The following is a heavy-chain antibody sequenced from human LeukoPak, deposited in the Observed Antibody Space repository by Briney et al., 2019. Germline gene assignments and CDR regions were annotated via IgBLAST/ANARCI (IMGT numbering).Heavy chain of an antibody. CDR2: ISWNSGSI. D-gene: IGHD2-2*01. CDR1: GFTFDDYA. CDR3: AKDSNIVVVPVAIDY. V-gene: IGHV3-9*01. J-gene: IGHJ4*02. Sequence: GGSLRLSCAASGFTFDDYAMHWVRQAPGKGLGWVSGISWNSGSIGYADSVKGRFTISRDNAKNSLYLQMNSLRAEDTALYYRAKDSNIVVVPVAIDYWGQGTLVTVSS.